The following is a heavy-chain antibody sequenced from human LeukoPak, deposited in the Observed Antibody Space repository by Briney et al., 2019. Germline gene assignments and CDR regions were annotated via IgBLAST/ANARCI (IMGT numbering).Heavy chain of an antibody. CDR1: GGSISSYY. J-gene: IGHJ4*02. Sequence: SETLSLTCTVSGGSISSYYWSWIRQPPGKGLEWIGYIYYSGSTNYNPSLKSRVTISVDTSKNQFSLKLSSVTAADTAVYYCARDYDSSGYYFDYWGQGTLATVSS. V-gene: IGHV4-59*01. CDR3: ARDYDSSGYYFDY. D-gene: IGHD3-22*01. CDR2: IYYSGST.